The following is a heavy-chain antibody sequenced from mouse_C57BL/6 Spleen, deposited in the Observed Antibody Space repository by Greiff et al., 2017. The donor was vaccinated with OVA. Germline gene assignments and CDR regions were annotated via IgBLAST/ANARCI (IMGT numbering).Heavy chain of an antibody. D-gene: IGHD2-4*01. CDR1: GYTFTSYW. V-gene: IGHV1-72*01. CDR2: IDPNSGGT. CDR3: AIYYDYDGFDYYAMDY. Sequence: QVQLKQPGAELVKPGASVKLSCKASGYTFTSYWMHWVKQRPGRGLEWIGRIDPNSGGTKYNEKFKSKATLTVDKPSSTAYMQLSSLTSEDSAVYYCAIYYDYDGFDYYAMDYWGQGTSVTVSS. J-gene: IGHJ4*01.